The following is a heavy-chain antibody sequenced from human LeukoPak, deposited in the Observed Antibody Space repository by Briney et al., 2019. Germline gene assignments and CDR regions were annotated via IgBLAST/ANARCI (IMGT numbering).Heavy chain of an antibody. D-gene: IGHD6-19*01. J-gene: IGHJ5*02. Sequence: SVKVSCKASGGTFSSYAISWVRQAPGQGLEWMGRIIPILGIANYAQKFQGRVTITADKSTSTACMELSSLRSEDTAVYYCASVLSGIAVAGSFDPWGQGTLVTVSS. CDR1: GGTFSSYA. CDR2: IIPILGIA. V-gene: IGHV1-69*04. CDR3: ASVLSGIAVAGSFDP.